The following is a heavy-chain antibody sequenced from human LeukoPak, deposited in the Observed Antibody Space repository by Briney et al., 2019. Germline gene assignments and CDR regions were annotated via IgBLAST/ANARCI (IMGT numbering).Heavy chain of an antibody. D-gene: IGHD3-22*01. CDR1: GFTFSSYA. J-gene: IGHJ3*02. V-gene: IGHV3-23*01. CDR2: ISGSAYST. CDR3: ARNTSGFKLGDAFDI. Sequence: GGSLRLSCAASGFTFSSYAMTWVRQAPGKGLEWISAISGSAYSTSYADSVKGRFTISRDNSKNTLYLQMNSLRAEDTAIYYCARNTSGFKLGDAFDIWGQGTMVTVSS.